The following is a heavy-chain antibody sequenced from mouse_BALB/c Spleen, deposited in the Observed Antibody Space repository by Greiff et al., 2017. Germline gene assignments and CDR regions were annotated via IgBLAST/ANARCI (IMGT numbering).Heavy chain of an antibody. CDR1: GYSFTGYY. J-gene: IGHJ2*01. D-gene: IGHD1-1*01. V-gene: IGHV1-31*01. Sequence: EVKLMESGPELVKPGASVKISCKASGYSFTGYYMHWVKQSHVKSLEWIGRINPYNGATSYNQNFKDKASLTVDKSSSTAYMELHSLTSEDSAVYYCAREDGSYFDYWGQGTTLTVSS. CDR2: INPYNGAT. CDR3: AREDGSYFDY.